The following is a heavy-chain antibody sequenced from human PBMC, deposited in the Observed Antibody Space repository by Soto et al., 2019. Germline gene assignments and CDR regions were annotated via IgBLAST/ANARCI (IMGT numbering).Heavy chain of an antibody. V-gene: IGHV3-23*01. Sequence: EVQLLESGGALVQPGGSLRLSCEASGFTYVKYAMSWGRQAPGKGLEWVSGISGDAGRTFYADSVKGRFTISRDNSENTVYLQMNSLRVEDTPVYYCVKDTVVVINGGDFDYWGQGTLVTVSS. CDR2: ISGDAGRT. CDR1: GFTYVKYA. J-gene: IGHJ4*02. CDR3: VKDTVVVINGGDFDY. D-gene: IGHD3-22*01.